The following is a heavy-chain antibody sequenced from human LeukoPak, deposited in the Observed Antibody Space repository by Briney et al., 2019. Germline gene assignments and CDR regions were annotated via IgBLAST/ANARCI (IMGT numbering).Heavy chain of an antibody. V-gene: IGHV4-4*07. D-gene: IGHD6-13*01. J-gene: IGHJ4*02. CDR2: IYTSGST. Sequence: SETLSLTCTVSGGSISTYYWNWIRQPAGKGLEWIGRIYTSGSTTYNPSLKSRVTMSVDTSKNQFSLKLSPVTAADTAVYYCARDPGLGYSSPLFDYWGQGTLVTVSS. CDR3: ARDPGLGYSSPLFDY. CDR1: GGSISTYY.